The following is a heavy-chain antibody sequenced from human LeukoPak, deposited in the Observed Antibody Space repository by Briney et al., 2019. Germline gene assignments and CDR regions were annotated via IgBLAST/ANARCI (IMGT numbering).Heavy chain of an antibody. CDR3: AVQITMIVVVPYFDY. J-gene: IGHJ4*02. CDR2: ISGTGTTI. CDR1: GLTFSDYY. Sequence: GGSLRLSCAASGLTFSDYYMTWIRQAPGKGLERVSSISGTGTTIYSADSVRGRFTVSRDDARNSLFLHMNSLRAEDTAVYYCAVQITMIVVVPYFDYWGQGTLVTVSS. D-gene: IGHD3-22*01. V-gene: IGHV3-11*04.